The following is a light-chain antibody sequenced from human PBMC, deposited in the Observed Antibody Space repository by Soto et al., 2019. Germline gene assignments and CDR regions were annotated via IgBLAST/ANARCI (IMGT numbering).Light chain of an antibody. CDR2: GAS. CDR3: QQYGSSGT. V-gene: IGKV3-20*01. CDR1: QSVSNNY. J-gene: IGKJ1*01. Sequence: IVFTQSPGAPSLCRRAPATLSSXACQSVSNNYLAWYQQKPGQAPRLRIYGASNRATGIPDRFSGSGSGTDFTLTSSRLEPEDFAVYYCQQYGSSGTFGQGTKVDIK.